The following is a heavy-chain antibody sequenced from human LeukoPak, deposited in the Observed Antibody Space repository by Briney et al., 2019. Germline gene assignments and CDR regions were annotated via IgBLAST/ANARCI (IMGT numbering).Heavy chain of an antibody. CDR2: ISNSDGSS. V-gene: IGHV3-23*01. D-gene: IGHD3-16*02. CDR1: GFAFNSFA. Sequence: GGSLRLSCAASGFAFNSFAMNWVRQAPGKGLEWVSSISNSDGSSHYADFVKGRFTISRDNSKNTLHLQMNSLRAEDTAIYYCAKSLGVGGYTRYKGFDQWGQGTLVTVSS. J-gene: IGHJ4*02. CDR3: AKSLGVGGYTRYKGFDQ.